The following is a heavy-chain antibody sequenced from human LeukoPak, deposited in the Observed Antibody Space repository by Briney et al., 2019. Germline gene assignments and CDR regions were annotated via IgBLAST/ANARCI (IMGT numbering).Heavy chain of an antibody. J-gene: IGHJ4*02. Sequence: PGGSLRLSCAASGFTFSSYWMHWVRQAPGKGLVWISRINSDGGSTSYADSVKGRFTISRDNAKNTLYLQMNSLRAKDTAVYYCAREGYYGSGSYTFWGQGTLVTVSS. CDR3: AREGYYGSGSYTF. CDR1: GFTFSSYW. D-gene: IGHD3-10*01. CDR2: INSDGGST. V-gene: IGHV3-74*01.